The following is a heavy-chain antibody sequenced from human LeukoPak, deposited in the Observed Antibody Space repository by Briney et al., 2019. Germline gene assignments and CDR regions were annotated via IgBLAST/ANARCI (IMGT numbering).Heavy chain of an antibody. CDR2: INHSGST. D-gene: IGHD3-16*01. J-gene: IGHJ3*02. V-gene: IGHV4-34*01. Sequence: SETLSLTCTVSGGSISSYYWSWIRQPPGKGQEWIGEINHSGSTNYNPSLKSRVTISVDTSKNQFSLKLSSVTAADTAVYYCARGLGAADYVWGSFDAFDIWGQGTLVTVSS. CDR3: ARGLGAADYVWGSFDAFDI. CDR1: GGSISSYY.